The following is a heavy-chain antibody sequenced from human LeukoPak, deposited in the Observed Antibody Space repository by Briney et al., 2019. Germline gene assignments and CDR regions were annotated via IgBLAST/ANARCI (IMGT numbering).Heavy chain of an antibody. CDR3: ARGGVYRNWFDP. CDR2: INHSGNT. Sequence: PSETLSLTCAVYGGSFSGYYWSWIRQPPGKGLEWIGEINHSGNTNYNPPLKSRVTISVDTSKNQFSLKLSSVTAADTAVYYCARGGVYRNWFDPWGQGTLVTVSS. V-gene: IGHV4-34*01. J-gene: IGHJ5*02. D-gene: IGHD4-11*01. CDR1: GGSFSGYY.